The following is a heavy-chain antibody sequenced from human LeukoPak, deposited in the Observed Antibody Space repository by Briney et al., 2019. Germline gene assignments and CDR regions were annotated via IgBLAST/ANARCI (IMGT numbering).Heavy chain of an antibody. CDR1: GFTFSSYS. D-gene: IGHD2-15*01. CDR3: ASTYLGYCSGGSCYSFDY. J-gene: IGHJ4*02. Sequence: GGSLRLSCAASGFTFSSYSMNWVRQAPGKGLEWVSSISSSSSYIYYADSVKGRFTISRDNAKNSLYLQMNSLRAEDTAVYYCASTYLGYCSGGSCYSFDYWGQGTLVTVSS. CDR2: ISSSSSYI. V-gene: IGHV3-21*01.